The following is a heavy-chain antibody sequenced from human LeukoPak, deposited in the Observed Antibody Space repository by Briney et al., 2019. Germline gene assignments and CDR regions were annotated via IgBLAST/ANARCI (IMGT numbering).Heavy chain of an antibody. V-gene: IGHV3-23*01. CDR2: ISGNGAST. CDR1: GFSFSSYA. D-gene: IGHD4-11*01. J-gene: IGHJ4*02. CDR3: AKDSASTTITTQDF. Sequence: GGSLRLSCAASGFSFSSYAMSWVRQAPGKGLEWLSGISGNGASTYYADSVKGRFSISRDNSKNTLLLQVNSLRAEDTAVYYCAKDSASTTITTQDFWGQGTLVTVSS.